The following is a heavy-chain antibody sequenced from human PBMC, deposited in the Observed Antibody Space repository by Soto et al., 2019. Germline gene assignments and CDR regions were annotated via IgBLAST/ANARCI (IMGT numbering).Heavy chain of an antibody. CDR3: ARAGDYYDSSGYYPDY. Sequence: PSETLSLTCTVSGGSISSGDYYWSWIRQPPGKGPEWIGYIYYSGSTYYNPSLKSRVTISVDTSKNQFSLKLSSVTAADTAVYYCARAGDYYDSSGYYPDYWGQGTLVTVSS. D-gene: IGHD3-22*01. CDR1: GGSISSGDYY. CDR2: IYYSGST. J-gene: IGHJ4*02. V-gene: IGHV4-30-4*01.